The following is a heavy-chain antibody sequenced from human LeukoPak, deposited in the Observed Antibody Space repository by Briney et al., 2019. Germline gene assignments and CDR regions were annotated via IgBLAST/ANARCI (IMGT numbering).Heavy chain of an antibody. CDR1: GFTFSSYW. D-gene: IGHD3-9*01. V-gene: IGHV3-7*03. J-gene: IGHJ4*02. CDR3: ARDGGYFDWPTHYFDY. Sequence: GGSLRLSCAASGFTFSSYWMSWVRQAPGKGLEWVANIKQDGSEKYYVDSVKGRFTISRDNAKNSLYLQMNSLRAEDTAVYYCARDGGYFDWPTHYFDYWGQGTLVTVSS. CDR2: IKQDGSEK.